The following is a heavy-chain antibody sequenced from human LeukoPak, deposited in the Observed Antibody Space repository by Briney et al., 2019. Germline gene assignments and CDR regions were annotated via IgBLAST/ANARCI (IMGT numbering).Heavy chain of an antibody. CDR3: AREGSSGWYGWYFDL. J-gene: IGHJ2*01. CDR2: IGTAGDT. Sequence: NPGGSLRLSCAASGFTFSSYDMHWVRQATGKGLEWVSAIGTAGDTYYPGSVKGRFTISRENAKNSLYLQMNSLRAGDTAVYYCAREGSSGWYGWYFDLWGRGTLVTVSS. V-gene: IGHV3-13*01. CDR1: GFTFSSYD. D-gene: IGHD6-19*01.